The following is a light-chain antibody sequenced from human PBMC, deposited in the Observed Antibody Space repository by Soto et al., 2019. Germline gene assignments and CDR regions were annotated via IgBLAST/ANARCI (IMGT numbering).Light chain of an antibody. Sequence: QSVLTQPPSASGTPGQKVTISCSGSRSNIGSNYVYWYHQLPGTAPKLLIYASDQRPSGVPDRFSGSKSGTSASLAISGLRSEDEADYYCAAWDDSLSGGVFGGGTQLTVL. CDR2: ASD. CDR1: RSNIGSNY. CDR3: AAWDDSLSGGV. J-gene: IGLJ3*02. V-gene: IGLV1-47*01.